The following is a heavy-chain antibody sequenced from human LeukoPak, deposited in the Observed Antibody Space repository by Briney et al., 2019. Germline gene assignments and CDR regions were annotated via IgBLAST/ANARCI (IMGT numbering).Heavy chain of an antibody. J-gene: IGHJ6*02. D-gene: IGHD5-24*01. CDR3: ASRLVDTYYYYGLDV. V-gene: IGHV4-59*01. CDR1: GGSISSYY. CDR2: IYYSGTT. Sequence: SETLSLTCTVSGGSISSYYWSWIRQSPGKGLEWIGYIYYSGTTDYNPSLKSRVTISVDTSKNQFSLHLTSATAADTAVYYCASRLVDTYYYYGLDVWGQGTTDTVSS.